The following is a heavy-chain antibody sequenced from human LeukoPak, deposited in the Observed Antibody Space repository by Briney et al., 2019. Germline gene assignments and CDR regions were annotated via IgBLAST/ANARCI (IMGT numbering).Heavy chain of an antibody. Sequence: ASVKVSCKTSGYTFTGYDINWVRQAPGQGLEWMGWMKSNSGDTHFAQKFQGRLTLTRNTSITTAFMELSSLRTEDTAMYYCARALYGDYGIFDYWGQGTLVSVSS. J-gene: IGHJ4*02. CDR1: GYTFTGYD. D-gene: IGHD4-17*01. CDR3: ARALYGDYGIFDY. CDR2: MKSNSGDT. V-gene: IGHV1-8*01.